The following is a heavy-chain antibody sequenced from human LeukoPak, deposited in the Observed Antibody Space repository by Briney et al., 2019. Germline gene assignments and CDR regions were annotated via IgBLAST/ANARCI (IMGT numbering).Heavy chain of an antibody. CDR1: GFTFSSYA. Sequence: PGGSLRLSCAASGFTFSSYAMSWVRQAPGKGLEWIGSIYYSGSTYYNPSLKSRVTISVDTSKNQFSLKLSSVTAADTAVYYCARDLHMVRGVRRAEYFQHWGQGTLVTVSS. V-gene: IGHV4-39*07. CDR2: IYYSGST. J-gene: IGHJ1*01. D-gene: IGHD3-10*01. CDR3: ARDLHMVRGVRRAEYFQH.